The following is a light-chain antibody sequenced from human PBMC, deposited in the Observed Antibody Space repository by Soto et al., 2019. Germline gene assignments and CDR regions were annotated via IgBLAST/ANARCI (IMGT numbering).Light chain of an antibody. CDR1: NSNIGRNT. CDR2: SDN. V-gene: IGLV1-44*01. Sequence: QSVLTQPPSASGTPGQRVTISCSGSNSNIGRNTVNWYQQVPGTAPKLLISSDNQRPSGVPDRFSGSQSGTSASLAISGLQSEDEADYHCGAWDDSLNGWVFGGGTKLTVL. J-gene: IGLJ3*02. CDR3: GAWDDSLNGWV.